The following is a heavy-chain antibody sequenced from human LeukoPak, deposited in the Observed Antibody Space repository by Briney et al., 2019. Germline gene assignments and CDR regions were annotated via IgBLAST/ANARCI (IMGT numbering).Heavy chain of an antibody. Sequence: GGSLRLSCAASGFTFSSYEMNWVRQAPGKGLDWVSYISSSGSTIYYADSVKGRFTISRDNARNSLYLQMNSLRAEDTAVYYCARDMAGYFDYWGQGTLVTVSS. D-gene: IGHD3-10*01. CDR1: GFTFSSYE. J-gene: IGHJ4*02. CDR2: ISSSGSTI. CDR3: ARDMAGYFDY. V-gene: IGHV3-48*03.